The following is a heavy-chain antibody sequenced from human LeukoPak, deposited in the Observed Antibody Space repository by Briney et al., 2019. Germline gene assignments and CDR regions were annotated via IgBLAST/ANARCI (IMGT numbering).Heavy chain of an antibody. CDR3: AKDVSGWSYFGY. V-gene: IGHV3-23*01. CDR2: ISGSGSTT. CDR1: GFTFSSYA. J-gene: IGHJ4*02. D-gene: IGHD6-19*01. Sequence: GGSLRLSCAASGFTFSSYAMTWVRQAPGKGLEWVSVISGSGSTTNYADSVKGRFTISRYNSKNTLYLQMNSLSAEDTAVYYCAKDVSGWSYFGYWGQGTLVTVSS.